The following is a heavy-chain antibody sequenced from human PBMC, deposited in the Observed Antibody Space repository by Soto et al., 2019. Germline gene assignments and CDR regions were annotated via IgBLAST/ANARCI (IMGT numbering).Heavy chain of an antibody. J-gene: IGHJ4*02. Sequence: QVQLQQWGAGLLKPSEPLSLTCAVYGGSFSGHFWSWIRQPPGKGLEWIGEINHSGSTNFNPSLKSRVTIAVDTSKNQFSLKVNSLTAADTAVYYCARCISLIVEVQRDAPDKYYFDSWGQGTVVTVSS. CDR2: INHSGST. CDR1: GGSFSGHF. D-gene: IGHD2-21*01. V-gene: IGHV4-34*01. CDR3: ARCISLIVEVQRDAPDKYYFDS.